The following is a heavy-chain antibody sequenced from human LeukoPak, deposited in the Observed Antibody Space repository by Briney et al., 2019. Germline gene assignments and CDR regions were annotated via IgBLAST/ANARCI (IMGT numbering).Heavy chain of an antibody. V-gene: IGHV3-74*01. D-gene: IGHD3-9*01. J-gene: IGHJ4*02. CDR3: ARANFDWLHFDY. Sequence: GGSLRLSCAVSGFTVSNNYMNWVRQAPGKGLVWVSRINSDGSSTSYADSVKGRFTISRDNAKNTLYLQMNSLRAEDTAVYYCARANFDWLHFDYWGQGTLVTVSS. CDR1: GFTVSNNY. CDR2: INSDGSST.